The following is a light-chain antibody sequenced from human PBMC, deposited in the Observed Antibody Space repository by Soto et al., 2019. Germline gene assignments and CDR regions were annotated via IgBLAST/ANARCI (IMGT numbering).Light chain of an antibody. CDR2: WAS. V-gene: IGKV4-1*01. J-gene: IGKJ1*01. Sequence: DIVMTQSPDSLAVSLGERATINCKSSQSVLYSSNNKNHLAWYQQKPGQPPKLLIYWASTRESGVPDRFSGSGSGTDFTLTISILQTEDVAVYYCQQYYKTPPTFGQGTKVEIK. CDR1: QSVLYSSNNKNH. CDR3: QQYYKTPPT.